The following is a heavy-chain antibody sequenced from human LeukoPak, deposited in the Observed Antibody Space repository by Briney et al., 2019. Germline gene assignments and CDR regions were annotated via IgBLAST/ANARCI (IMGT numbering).Heavy chain of an antibody. Sequence: SVKVSCKASGGTFSSYAISWVRQAPGQGLEWMGGIIPIFGTANYAQKFQGRVTITADESTSTAYMELSSLRSEDTAVYYCARARGRPRYYDSSGCYDYWGQGTLVTASS. D-gene: IGHD3-22*01. V-gene: IGHV1-69*13. CDR3: ARARGRPRYYDSSGCYDY. J-gene: IGHJ4*02. CDR2: IIPIFGTA. CDR1: GGTFSSYA.